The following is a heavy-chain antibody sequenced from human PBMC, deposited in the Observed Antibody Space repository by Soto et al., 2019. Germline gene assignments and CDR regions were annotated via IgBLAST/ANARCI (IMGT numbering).Heavy chain of an antibody. D-gene: IGHD1-26*01. Sequence: EVQLLESGGGLVQPGGSLRLSCAASGFTFSSYAMNWVRQAPGKGLEWVSAISGSGTNTYYADSVKGRFTISRDNSKNTVYLQMNSLRAGDTAVYYCAKALVYLPPPLTLSPPGGWFDPWGQGTLVTVSS. CDR1: GFTFSSYA. CDR3: AKALVYLPPPLTLSPPGGWFDP. CDR2: ISGSGTNT. J-gene: IGHJ5*02. V-gene: IGHV3-23*01.